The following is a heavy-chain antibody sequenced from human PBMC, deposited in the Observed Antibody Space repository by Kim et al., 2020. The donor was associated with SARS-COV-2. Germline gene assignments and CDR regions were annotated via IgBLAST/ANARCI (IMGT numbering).Heavy chain of an antibody. V-gene: IGHV3-23*01. J-gene: IGHJ4*02. CDR3: AKSTDDLVTAYSD. D-gene: IGHD3-9*01. Sequence: YYADSVKGRFTISRDNSKNTLYLQMSSLRAEDTAIFYCAKSTDDLVTAYSDWGQGTPVTVSS.